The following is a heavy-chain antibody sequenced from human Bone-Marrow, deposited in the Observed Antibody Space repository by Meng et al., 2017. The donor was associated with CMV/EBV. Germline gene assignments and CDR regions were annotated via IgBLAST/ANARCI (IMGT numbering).Heavy chain of an antibody. Sequence: SEALSLTCTVSAGSISSSSYYWGWIRQPPGKGLEWIGSTYYSGSTYYNPSLKSRVTISVDTSKNQFSLKLSSVTAADTAMDYCARALTYYDFWSGYSPNYFDYWGQGTLVTVSS. CDR1: AGSISSSSYY. J-gene: IGHJ4*02. CDR2: TYYSGST. D-gene: IGHD3-3*01. V-gene: IGHV4-39*01. CDR3: ARALTYYDFWSGYSPNYFDY.